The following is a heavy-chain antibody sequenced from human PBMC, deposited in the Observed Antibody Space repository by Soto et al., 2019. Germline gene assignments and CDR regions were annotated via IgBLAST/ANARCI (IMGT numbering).Heavy chain of an antibody. CDR1: GGSMISYY. V-gene: IGHV4-59*01. CDR3: ARLFIGSGWSYLDY. Sequence: SETLSLTCTVSGGSMISYYWSWIRQPPGKGLEWIGYIYYSGSTNYNPSLKSRVTISLDTSKKQFSLNLNSVTAAATAVYYCARLFIGSGWSYLDYWGQGIQVTVSS. J-gene: IGHJ4*02. CDR2: IYYSGST. D-gene: IGHD6-19*01.